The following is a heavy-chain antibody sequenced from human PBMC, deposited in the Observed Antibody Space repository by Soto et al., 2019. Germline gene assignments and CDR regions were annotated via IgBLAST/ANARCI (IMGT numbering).Heavy chain of an antibody. CDR1: GFTFSSYS. V-gene: IGHV3-21*01. CDR3: AREIDPCGGDCYEPVGYFDY. D-gene: IGHD2-21*02. Sequence: GGSLRRSCAASGFTFSSYSMNWVRQAPGKGLEWVSSISSSSSYIYYADSVKGRFTISRDNAKNSLYLQMNSLRAEDTAVYYCAREIDPCGGDCYEPVGYFDYWGQGTLVTVSS. J-gene: IGHJ4*02. CDR2: ISSSSSYI.